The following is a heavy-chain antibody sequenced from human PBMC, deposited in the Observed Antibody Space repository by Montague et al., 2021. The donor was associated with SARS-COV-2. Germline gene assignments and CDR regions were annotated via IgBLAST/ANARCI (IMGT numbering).Heavy chain of an antibody. CDR1: GFSLISDGVG. CDR3: AHSRLLSSLADFDS. V-gene: IGHV2-5*01. CDR2: XFWNDDK. J-gene: IGHJ4*02. Sequence: PALVKPTQTLTLTCTFSGFSLISDGVGVGWIRQPPGKALEWLALXFWNDDKRYSPSLKNRLTVTKDTSKNQVVLTMTNMDPLDTATYYCAHSRLLSSLADFDSWGQGTLVTVAS.